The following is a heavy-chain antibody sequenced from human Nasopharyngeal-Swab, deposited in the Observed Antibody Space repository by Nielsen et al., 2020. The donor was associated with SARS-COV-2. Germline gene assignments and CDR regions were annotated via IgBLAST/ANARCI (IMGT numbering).Heavy chain of an antibody. V-gene: IGHV3-23*01. J-gene: IGHJ4*01. D-gene: IGHD3-3*01. CDR1: GFTFSSYA. Sequence: GGSLRLSCAASGFTFSSYAMSWVRQAPGKGLEWVSAISGSGGSTYYADSVKGRFTISRDNSKNTLYLQMNSLRAEDTAVYYCARRDYDFWSGYYAGLSYFDYGGRGTLVTVSS. CDR3: ARRDYDFWSGYYAGLSYFDY. CDR2: ISGSGGST.